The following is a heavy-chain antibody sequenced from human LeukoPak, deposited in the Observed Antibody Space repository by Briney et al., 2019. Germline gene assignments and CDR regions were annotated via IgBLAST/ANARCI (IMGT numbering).Heavy chain of an antibody. Sequence: GGSLRLSCAASGFTFSNYAMSWVRQAPGKGLEWVSSITGDALNTYQADFIKGRFTISRDDSKNTLYLHLSSLRVEDTAVYYCAKLQDFYDNSGDSYFDNWGQGTLVTVSS. V-gene: IGHV3-23*01. CDR2: ITGDALNT. J-gene: IGHJ4*02. D-gene: IGHD3-22*01. CDR1: GFTFSNYA. CDR3: AKLQDFYDNSGDSYFDN.